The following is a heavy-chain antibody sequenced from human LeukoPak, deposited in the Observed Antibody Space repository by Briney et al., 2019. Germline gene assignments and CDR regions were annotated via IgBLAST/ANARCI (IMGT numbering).Heavy chain of an antibody. V-gene: IGHV4-38-2*01. CDR2: LHHSGST. J-gene: IGHJ4*02. D-gene: IGHD3-22*01. CDR1: GYSITSTYW. CDR3: ARVGGDDSTGHYSVDY. Sequence: PSETLSLTCAVSGYSITSTYWWGWIRQTPGRGLEWIVSLHHSGSTSYSPSLKSRVTISVDTSKNQFSLRLSSVTAADTAVYYCARVGGDDSTGHYSVDYWGQGTLVTVSS.